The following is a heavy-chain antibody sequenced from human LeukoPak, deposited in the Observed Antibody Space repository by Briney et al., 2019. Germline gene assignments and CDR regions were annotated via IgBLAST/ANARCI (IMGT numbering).Heavy chain of an antibody. V-gene: IGHV1-46*01. Sequence: ASVKASCKASGYTFTSYYMHWVRQAPGQGLEWMGIINPSGGSTSYAQKFQGRVTITTDESTSTAYMELSSLRSEDTAVYYCAPSGVVGATGPWGQGTLVTVSS. CDR3: APSGVVGATGP. CDR2: INPSGGST. J-gene: IGHJ4*02. CDR1: GYTFTSYY. D-gene: IGHD1-26*01.